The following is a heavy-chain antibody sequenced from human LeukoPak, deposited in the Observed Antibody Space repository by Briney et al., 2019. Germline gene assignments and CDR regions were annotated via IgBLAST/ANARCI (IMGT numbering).Heavy chain of an antibody. D-gene: IGHD6-13*01. CDR3: ARGSSWFLSDAFDI. CDR2: IYNSGST. J-gene: IGHJ3*02. V-gene: IGHV4-4*07. Sequence: TSETLSLTCTVSGGSISSYYWGWIRQPPGKGLEWIGRIYNSGSTNYNPSLKSRVTMSVDTSKNQFSLKLSSVTAADTAVYYCARGSSWFLSDAFDIWGQGTMVTVSS. CDR1: GGSISSYY.